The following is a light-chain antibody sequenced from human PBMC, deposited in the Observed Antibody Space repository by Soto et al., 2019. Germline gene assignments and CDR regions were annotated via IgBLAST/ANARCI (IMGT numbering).Light chain of an antibody. Sequence: DVQMTQSPSSLSASVGDRVTITCRASQSINNWLAWYQQKPGKAPNLLIFAASSLQSGVPSRFSGSGSGTDFTLTITSLQPEDFATYYCQQSYSTPYTFGQGTKLE. V-gene: IGKV1-39*01. CDR3: QQSYSTPYT. J-gene: IGKJ2*01. CDR2: AAS. CDR1: QSINNW.